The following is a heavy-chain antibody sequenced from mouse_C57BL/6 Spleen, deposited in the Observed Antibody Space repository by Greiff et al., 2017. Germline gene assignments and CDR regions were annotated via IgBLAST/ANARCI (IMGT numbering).Heavy chain of an antibody. CDR1: GFTFSSYA. V-gene: IGHV5-4*03. Sequence: DVKLVESGGGLVKPGGSLKLSCAASGFTFSSYAMSWVRQTPEKRLEWVATISDGGSYTYYPDNVKGRFTISRDNAKNNLYLQMSHLKSEDTAMYYCARSEYYGSSWDYYAMDYWGQGTSVTVSS. D-gene: IGHD1-1*01. J-gene: IGHJ4*01. CDR3: ARSEYYGSSWDYYAMDY. CDR2: ISDGGSYT.